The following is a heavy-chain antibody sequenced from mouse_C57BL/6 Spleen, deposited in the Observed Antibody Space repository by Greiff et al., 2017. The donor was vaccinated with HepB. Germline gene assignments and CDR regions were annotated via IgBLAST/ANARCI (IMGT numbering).Heavy chain of an antibody. D-gene: IGHD2-4*01. CDR1: GFTFTDYY. J-gene: IGHJ4*01. V-gene: IGHV7-3*01. CDR3: ARYLYYDYDDYAMDY. CDR2: IRNKANGYTT. Sequence: EVKLVESGGGLVQPGGSLSLSCAASGFTFTDYYMSWVRQPPGKALEWLGFIRNKANGYTTEYSASVRGRFTISRDNSQSILYLQMNALRAEDSATYYCARYLYYDYDDYAMDYWGQGTSVTVSS.